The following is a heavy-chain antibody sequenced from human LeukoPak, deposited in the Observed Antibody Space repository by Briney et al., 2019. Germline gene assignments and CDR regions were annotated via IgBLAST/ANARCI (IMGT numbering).Heavy chain of an antibody. Sequence: PSETLSLTCTVSGGSISSYYWSWIRQPPGKGLEWIGYIYYSGSTNYNPSLKSRVTISVDTSKNQFSLKLSSVTAADTAVYYCARGPLSSSWYYFDYWGQGTLVTVPS. J-gene: IGHJ4*02. CDR3: ARGPLSSSWYYFDY. CDR2: IYYSGST. CDR1: GGSISSYY. V-gene: IGHV4-59*01. D-gene: IGHD6-13*01.